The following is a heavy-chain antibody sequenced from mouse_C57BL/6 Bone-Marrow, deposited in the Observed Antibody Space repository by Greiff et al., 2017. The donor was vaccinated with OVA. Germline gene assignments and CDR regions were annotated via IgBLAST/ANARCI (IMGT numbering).Heavy chain of an antibody. CDR2: IYPGDGDT. V-gene: IGHV1-82*01. CDR1: GYAFSSSW. D-gene: IGHD2-4*01. J-gene: IGHJ2*01. CDR3: AREGVYDYVYFDY. Sequence: QVQLKESGPELVKPGASVKISCKASGYAFSSSWMNWVKQRPGKGLEWIGRIYPGDGDTNYNGKFKGKATLTADKSSSTAYMQLSSLTSEDSAVYFCAREGVYDYVYFDYWGHGTTLTVSS.